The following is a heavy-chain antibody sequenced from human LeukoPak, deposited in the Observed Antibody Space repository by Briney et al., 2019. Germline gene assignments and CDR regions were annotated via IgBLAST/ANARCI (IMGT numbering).Heavy chain of an antibody. CDR2: IRSKTNSYAT. CDR1: GFTFSGSA. V-gene: IGHV3-73*01. Sequence: GGSLRLSCAASGFTFSGSAMHWVRQASGKGLEWVGRIRSKTNSYATEYAVSVKGRFTIFRDDSKNTAYLQMNSLKTEDTAVYYCTRPSRWGPDYWGQGTLVTVSS. CDR3: TRPSRWGPDY. D-gene: IGHD3-16*01. J-gene: IGHJ4*02.